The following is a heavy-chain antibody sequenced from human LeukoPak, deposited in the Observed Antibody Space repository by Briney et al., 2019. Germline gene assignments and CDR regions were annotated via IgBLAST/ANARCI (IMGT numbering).Heavy chain of an antibody. CDR3: AREVYSSRNFDY. CDR2: IYYSGST. CDR1: GGSISSYY. J-gene: IGHJ4*02. Sequence: KPSETLSLTCTVSGGSISSYYWSWIRQPPGKGLEWIGYIYYSGSTNYNPSLTSRVTISVDTSKNQFSLKLSSVTAADTAVYYCAREVYSSRNFDYWGQGTLVTVSS. D-gene: IGHD6-13*01. V-gene: IGHV4-59*01.